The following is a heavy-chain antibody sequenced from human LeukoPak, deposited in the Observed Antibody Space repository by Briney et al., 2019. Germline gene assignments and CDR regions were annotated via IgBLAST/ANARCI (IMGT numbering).Heavy chain of an antibody. Sequence: SETLSLTCTVSGGSISSSSYYGGWIRQPPGKGLEWIGMIYYSGSTYYNPSLKSRVTISVDTSKNQFSLKLSSVTAADTAVYYCARTRSYYDSSGYSSAFDIWGQGTMVNVSS. D-gene: IGHD3-22*01. J-gene: IGHJ3*02. CDR3: ARTRSYYDSSGYSSAFDI. V-gene: IGHV4-39*07. CDR1: GGSISSSSYY. CDR2: IYYSGST.